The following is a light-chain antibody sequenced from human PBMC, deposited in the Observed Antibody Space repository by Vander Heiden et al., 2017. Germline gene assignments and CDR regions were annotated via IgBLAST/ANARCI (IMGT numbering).Light chain of an antibody. CDR2: NVD. CDR3: ASWGDSLNAYV. CDR1: SSNIGRNT. Sequence: QSVLAQPPSASGTPGQTVTISCSGSSSNIGRNTVNWYKQLPGTAPDLLIYNVDQWPSGVPGRVSGSKSGASASLAISDLQSDDEADYYCASWGDSLNAYVFGSGTKVILL. J-gene: IGLJ1*01. V-gene: IGLV1-44*01.